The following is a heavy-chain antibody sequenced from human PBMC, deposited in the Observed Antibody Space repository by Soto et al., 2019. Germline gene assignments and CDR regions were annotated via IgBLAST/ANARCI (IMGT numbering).Heavy chain of an antibody. Sequence: QVQLVESGGGMVQPGTSLRLSCAASGFTFNSLSLHWVRQRPDKGLEWVAVISHDGRVTFYADFVKGRFTVSRDNSKNTISLQVNSLRAEDTAVYYCAREPYGDSQYFDYGGQGTLVTVSS. CDR1: GFTFNSLS. D-gene: IGHD2-21*02. J-gene: IGHJ4*02. CDR3: AREPYGDSQYFDY. CDR2: ISHDGRVT. V-gene: IGHV3-30*04.